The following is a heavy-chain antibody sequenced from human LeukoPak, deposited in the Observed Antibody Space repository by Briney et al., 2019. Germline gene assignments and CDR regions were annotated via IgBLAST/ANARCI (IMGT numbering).Heavy chain of an antibody. V-gene: IGHV4-31*03. CDR3: ASAVPPREYCSGGSSYTLDS. D-gene: IGHD2-15*01. Sequence: SETLSLTCTVSGGSISSGGYYWSWIRQHPGKGLEWIGYIYYSGSTYYNPSLKSRVTISVDTSKNQFSLKLSSVTAADTAVYYCASAVPPREYCSGGSSYTLDSWGQETLVTVSS. J-gene: IGHJ4*02. CDR1: GGSISSGGYY. CDR2: IYYSGST.